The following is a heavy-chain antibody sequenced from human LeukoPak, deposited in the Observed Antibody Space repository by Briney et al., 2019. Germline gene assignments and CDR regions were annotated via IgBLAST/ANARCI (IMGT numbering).Heavy chain of an antibody. J-gene: IGHJ5*02. D-gene: IGHD3-3*01. Sequence: GASVKVSCKASGGTFISYAISWVRQAPGQGLEWMGGFIPIFGTANYAQKFQGRVTITADESTSTAYMELSSLRSEDTAVYYCAGLNYDFWSGYVHNNWFDPWGQGTLVTVSS. V-gene: IGHV1-69*13. CDR3: AGLNYDFWSGYVHNNWFDP. CDR1: GGTFISYA. CDR2: FIPIFGTA.